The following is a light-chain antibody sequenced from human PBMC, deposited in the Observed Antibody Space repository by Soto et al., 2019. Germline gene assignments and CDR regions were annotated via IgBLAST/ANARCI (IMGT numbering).Light chain of an antibody. CDR3: QQYNSYWYT. CDR2: DAS. V-gene: IGKV1-5*01. CDR1: QSISSW. J-gene: IGKJ2*01. Sequence: DIQMTQSPSTLSASVGDRVTITCRASQSISSWLAWYQQKPGKAPKLLIYDASSVESGVPSRFSGSGSGTEFTITISSLQPDDFATYYCQQYNSYWYTFGQGTKLEIK.